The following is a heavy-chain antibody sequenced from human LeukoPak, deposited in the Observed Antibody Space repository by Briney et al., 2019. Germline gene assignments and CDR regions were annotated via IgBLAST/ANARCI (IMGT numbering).Heavy chain of an antibody. D-gene: IGHD6-19*01. Sequence: GGSLRLSCAASGFTFSSYSMNWARQAPGKGLEYVSAISSNGGSTYYANSVKGRFTISRDNSKNTLYLQMGSLRAEDMAVYYCARESYSSGWYGWDYYYYYMDVWGKGTTVTISS. CDR2: ISSNGGST. CDR1: GFTFSSYS. J-gene: IGHJ6*03. V-gene: IGHV3-64*01. CDR3: ARESYSSGWYGWDYYYYYMDV.